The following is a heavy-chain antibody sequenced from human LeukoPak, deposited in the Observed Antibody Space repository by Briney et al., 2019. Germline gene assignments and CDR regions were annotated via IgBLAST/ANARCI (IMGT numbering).Heavy chain of an antibody. D-gene: IGHD6-13*01. CDR3: ARSYGSRGLDH. CDR1: GYSITSIYY. V-gene: IGHV4-38-2*02. CDR2: IHHSGDT. J-gene: IGHJ4*02. Sequence: SETLSLTCTVSGYSITSIYYWGWIRQPPGKGLEWIGSIHHSGDTAYNPSLKSRVTISVDKSKSQFSLKLSPVNAADTAVYYCARSYGSRGLDHWGQGTLVTVSS.